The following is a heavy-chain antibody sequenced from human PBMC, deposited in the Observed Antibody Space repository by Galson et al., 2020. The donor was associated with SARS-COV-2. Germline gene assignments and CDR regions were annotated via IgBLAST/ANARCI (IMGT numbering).Heavy chain of an antibody. V-gene: IGHV1-24*01. D-gene: IGHD3-9*01. CDR3: ATTTAITISDWFDP. CDR1: GYTLTELS. J-gene: IGHJ5*02. Sequence: ASVKVPCKVSGYTLTELSMHWVRQAPGKGLEWMGGFDPEDGETIYAQKFQGRVTMTEDTSTDTAYMELSSLRSEDTAVYYCATTTAITISDWFDPWGEGTLVTVSS. CDR2: FDPEDGET.